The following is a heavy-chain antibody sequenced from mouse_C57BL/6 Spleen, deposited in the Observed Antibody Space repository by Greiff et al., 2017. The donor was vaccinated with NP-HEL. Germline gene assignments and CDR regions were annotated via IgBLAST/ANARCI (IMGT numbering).Heavy chain of an antibody. J-gene: IGHJ3*01. CDR1: GYSITSGYY. Sequence: EVKLQESGPGLVKPSQSLSLTCSVTGYSITSGYYWNWIRQFPGNKLEWMGYISYDGSNNYNPSLKNLISLTRDTSKNQFFLQLNSVTTEDTATYYCARDYYGSSQFAYWGQGTLVTVSA. D-gene: IGHD1-1*01. V-gene: IGHV3-6*01. CDR3: ARDYYGSSQFAY. CDR2: ISYDGSN.